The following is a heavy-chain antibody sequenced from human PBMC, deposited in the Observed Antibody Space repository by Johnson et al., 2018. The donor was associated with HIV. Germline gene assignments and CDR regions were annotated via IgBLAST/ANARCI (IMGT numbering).Heavy chain of an antibody. J-gene: IGHJ3*02. D-gene: IGHD3-10*01. V-gene: IGHV3-53*01. CDR3: ARDASYYGSANDAFDI. CDR1: GFTVSSNY. Sequence: VQLVESGGGLIQPGGSLRLSCAASGFTVSSNYMNWVRQAPGKGLEWVSVIYSGGSTFYADSVKGRFTISRDSSQNTLYLQMNNLRAEDTAVYYCARDASYYGSANDAFDIWGQGTIVTVSS. CDR2: IYSGGST.